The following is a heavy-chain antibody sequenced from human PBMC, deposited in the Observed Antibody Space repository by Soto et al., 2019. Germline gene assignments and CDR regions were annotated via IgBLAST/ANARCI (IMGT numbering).Heavy chain of an antibody. CDR2: INHSGST. CDR3: ARGDGIAAAGTLTFDI. CDR1: GGSFSGYY. V-gene: IGHV4-34*01. J-gene: IGHJ3*02. D-gene: IGHD6-13*01. Sequence: QVQLQQWGAGLLKPSETLSLTCAVYGGSFSGYYWSWIRQPPGKGLEWIREINHSGSTNYNPSLKSQVTISVDTSKNQFSLKLSSVTAADTAVFYCARGDGIAAAGTLTFDIWGQGTMVTVSS.